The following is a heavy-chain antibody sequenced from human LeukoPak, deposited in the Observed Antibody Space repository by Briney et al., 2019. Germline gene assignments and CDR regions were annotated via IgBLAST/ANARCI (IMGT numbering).Heavy chain of an antibody. CDR3: AKSNGYGLVDI. CDR2: INHSGST. Sequence: SETLSLTCTVSGGSISSYYWSWIRQPPGKGLEWIGEINHSGSTNYNPSLESRVTISLDTSRNQFSLKLNSVTAADTAVYYCAKSNGYGLVDIWGQGTMVTVSS. V-gene: IGHV4-34*01. CDR1: GGSISSYY. D-gene: IGHD3-10*01. J-gene: IGHJ3*02.